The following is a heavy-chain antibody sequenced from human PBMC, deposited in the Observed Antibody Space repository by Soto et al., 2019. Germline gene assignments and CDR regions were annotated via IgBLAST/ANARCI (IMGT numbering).Heavy chain of an antibody. J-gene: IGHJ6*03. CDR3: ARGGYMDV. Sequence: PGESLKISCKGSGYSFTRYWVAWARQRPGQGLEWMGIIFPGDTDTRYSPSFEGQVTISADKSVNTAYLQWTTLKASDTAMYFCARGGYMDVWGKGNTVTVSS. CDR1: GYSFTRYW. V-gene: IGHV5-51*01. CDR2: IFPGDTDT.